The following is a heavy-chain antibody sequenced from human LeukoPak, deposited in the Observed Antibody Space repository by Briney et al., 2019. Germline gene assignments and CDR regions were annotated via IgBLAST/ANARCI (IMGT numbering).Heavy chain of an antibody. CDR3: AKTDLVMSYYYYMDV. Sequence: GGSLRLSCAASGFTFSDYYMSWVRQAPGKGLEWVSAISGSGGSTYYADSVKGRFTISRDSSKNTLYLQMNSLRAEDTAVYYCAKTDLVMSYYYYMDVWGKGTTVTVSS. J-gene: IGHJ6*03. CDR1: GFTFSDYY. V-gene: IGHV3-23*01. D-gene: IGHD1-26*01. CDR2: ISGSGGST.